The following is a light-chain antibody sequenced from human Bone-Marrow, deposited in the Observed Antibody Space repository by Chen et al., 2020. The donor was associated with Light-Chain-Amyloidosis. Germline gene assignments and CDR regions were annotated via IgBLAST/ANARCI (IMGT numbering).Light chain of an antibody. CDR1: QIVNNY. CDR3: QQRSNWPIN. CDR2: DAS. V-gene: IGKV3-11*01. Sequence: EIVLTQSPATLSLSPGERGTLSCSASQIVNNYLSWYQQKPGQAPRLLIYDASNRSTGIPARFCGSGSGTGFTLTLSRREREDFAVYYCQQRSNWPINFGQGTRLESK. J-gene: IGKJ5*01.